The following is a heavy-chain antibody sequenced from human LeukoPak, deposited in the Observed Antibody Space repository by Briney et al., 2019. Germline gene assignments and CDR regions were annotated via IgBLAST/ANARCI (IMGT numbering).Heavy chain of an antibody. CDR1: GYTFTGYY. J-gene: IGHJ3*02. CDR3: ARVNHIVVVTAIRDHDAFDI. V-gene: IGHV1-2*02. D-gene: IGHD2-21*02. CDR2: INPNSGGT. Sequence: ASVKVSCKASGYTFTGYYIHWVRQAPGQGLEWMGWINPNSGGTNYAQKFQGRVTMTTDTSTSTAYMELRSLRSDDTAVYYCARVNHIVVVTAIRDHDAFDIWGQGTMVTVSS.